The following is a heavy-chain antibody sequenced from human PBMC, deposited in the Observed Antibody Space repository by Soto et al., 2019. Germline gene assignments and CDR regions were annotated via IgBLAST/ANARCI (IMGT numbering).Heavy chain of an antibody. Sequence: PSETLSLTCAVYGGSFSGYYWSWIRQPPGKGLEWIGEIYFSGNTNYNPSLKSRVTISIDTSKNQFSLRLASVTAADTAFYYCGSVRPSGYVLSWGQGTLVTVSS. D-gene: IGHD6-25*01. CDR1: GGSFSGYY. V-gene: IGHV4-34*01. J-gene: IGHJ5*02. CDR3: GSVRPSGYVLS. CDR2: IYFSGNT.